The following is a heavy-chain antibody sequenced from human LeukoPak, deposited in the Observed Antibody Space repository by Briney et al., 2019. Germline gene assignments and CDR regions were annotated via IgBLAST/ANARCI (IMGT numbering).Heavy chain of an antibody. CDR2: ISWNGDRI. Sequence: PGGSLRLSCAASGLTLDDYAMHWVRQAPGKGLEWVSGISWNGDRIGYADSVKGRFTISRDNSKNTLYLQMDSLRADDTAVYYCARALNTELDYGDYDAGDYYYYYGMDVWGQGTTVTVSS. CDR3: ARALNTELDYGDYDAGDYYYYYGMDV. CDR1: GLTLDDYA. D-gene: IGHD4-17*01. J-gene: IGHJ6*02. V-gene: IGHV3-9*01.